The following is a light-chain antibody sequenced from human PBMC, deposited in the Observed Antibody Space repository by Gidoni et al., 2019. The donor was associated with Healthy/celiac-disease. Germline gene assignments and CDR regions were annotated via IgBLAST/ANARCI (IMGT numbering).Light chain of an antibody. Sequence: IVLTQSPATLSLSPGERATLDCRASQSVSSYLAWYQQNPGQAPRLLIYDASNRATGIPARFSGSGSGTDFTLTISSLEPEDFAVYYCQQRSNWPPWTFXQXTKVEIK. CDR1: QSVSSY. CDR2: DAS. CDR3: QQRSNWPPWT. J-gene: IGKJ1*01. V-gene: IGKV3-11*01.